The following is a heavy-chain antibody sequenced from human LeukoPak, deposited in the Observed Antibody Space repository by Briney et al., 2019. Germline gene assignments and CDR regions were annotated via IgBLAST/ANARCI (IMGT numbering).Heavy chain of an antibody. CDR3: AVDGPYCGGDCYPQAKYFDY. CDR1: GYTFASYG. CDR2: ISAYNGNT. Sequence: ASVKVSCKASGYTFASYGISWVRQAPGQGLERMGWISAYNGNTNYAQKLQGRATMTTDTSTSTAYMELRSLRSDDTAVYYCAVDGPYCGGDCYPQAKYFDYWGQGTLVTVSS. J-gene: IGHJ4*02. D-gene: IGHD2-21*02. V-gene: IGHV1-18*01.